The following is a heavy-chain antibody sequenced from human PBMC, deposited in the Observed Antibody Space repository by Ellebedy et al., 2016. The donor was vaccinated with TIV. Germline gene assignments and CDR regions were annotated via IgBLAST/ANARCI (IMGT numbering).Heavy chain of an antibody. V-gene: IGHV4-39*01. CDR1: GGSISSSSSF. CDR2: IYYSGST. CDR3: ARPLRSTVTTSIYFDY. Sequence: SETLSLTXTVSGGSISSSSSFWGWIRQPPGKGLEWIGIIYYSGSTYYNPSLNSRVSISVDTSKNQFSLNLSSVTAADTAVYYCARPLRSTVTTSIYFDYWGQGTLVTVSS. J-gene: IGHJ4*02. D-gene: IGHD4-17*01.